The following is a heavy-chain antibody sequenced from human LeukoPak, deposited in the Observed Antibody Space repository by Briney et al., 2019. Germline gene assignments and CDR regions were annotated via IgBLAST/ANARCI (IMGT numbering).Heavy chain of an antibody. V-gene: IGHV4-39*02. Sequence: SETLSLTCTVSGDSISSGDYYWSWIRQPPGKGLEWIGEIRHTGSTNYNPSLESRVTISIDTSKRHFSLKLTSVTAADTAVYYCVRLGRAAGFYFFDYWGQGSLVTVSS. CDR1: GDSISSGDYY. CDR3: VRLGRAAGFYFFDY. J-gene: IGHJ4*02. D-gene: IGHD6-13*01. CDR2: IRHTGST.